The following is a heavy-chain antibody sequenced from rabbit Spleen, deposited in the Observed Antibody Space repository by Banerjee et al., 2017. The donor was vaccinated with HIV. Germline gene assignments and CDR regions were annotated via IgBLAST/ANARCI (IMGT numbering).Heavy chain of an antibody. D-gene: IGHD1-1*01. J-gene: IGHJ6*01. CDR1: RFSFSSIDW. V-gene: IGHV1S45*01. Sequence: QQQLEESGGGLVKPGGTLTLTCTVSRFSFSSIDWMCWVRQAPGKGLELIGCIYTGDRNTWYASWAKGRFTIAKTSSTTVTLQMTSLTAADTATYFCARDTSSSFSSYGMDLWGPGTLVTVS. CDR3: ARDTSSSFSSYGMDL. CDR2: IYTGDRNT.